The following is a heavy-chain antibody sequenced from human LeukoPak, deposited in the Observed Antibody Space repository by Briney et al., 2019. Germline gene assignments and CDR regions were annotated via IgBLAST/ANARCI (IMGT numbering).Heavy chain of an antibody. Sequence: SETLSLTCAVYGGSSSGYYWSWIRQPPGKGLEWIGEINHSGSTNYNPSLKSRVTISVDTSKNQFSLKLSSVTAADTAVYYCARTRGSRPVDYWGQGTLVTVSS. CDR3: ARTRGSRPVDY. V-gene: IGHV4-34*01. J-gene: IGHJ4*02. D-gene: IGHD1-26*01. CDR1: GGSSSGYY. CDR2: INHSGST.